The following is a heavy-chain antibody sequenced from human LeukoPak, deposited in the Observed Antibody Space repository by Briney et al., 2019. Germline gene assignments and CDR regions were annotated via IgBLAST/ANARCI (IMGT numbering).Heavy chain of an antibody. D-gene: IGHD6-19*01. J-gene: IGHJ4*02. Sequence: ASVKVSCKASGYTFTSYAMHWVRQAPGQRLEWMGWFNAGNGNTKYSQKFQGRVTITRDTSASTAYMELSSLRSEDTAVYYCARGARTAVALGRGYFDYWGQGALVTVSS. V-gene: IGHV1-3*01. CDR2: FNAGNGNT. CDR3: ARGARTAVALGRGYFDY. CDR1: GYTFTSYA.